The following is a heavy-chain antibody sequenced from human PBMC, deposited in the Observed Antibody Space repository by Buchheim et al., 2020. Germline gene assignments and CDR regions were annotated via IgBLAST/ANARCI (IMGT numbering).Heavy chain of an antibody. J-gene: IGHJ4*02. D-gene: IGHD6-6*01. Sequence: EVQLLESGGGLVQPGGSLRLSCAASGFTFSDYALTWVRQAPGEGLQWVSGISGSGGEIHYADSVKGRFTISRDNSKNTLYLQMNSLRAEDTAVYYCAKSKYSSSPGYFDYWGQGTL. CDR1: GFTFSDYA. CDR3: AKSKYSSSPGYFDY. CDR2: ISGSGGEI. V-gene: IGHV3-23*01.